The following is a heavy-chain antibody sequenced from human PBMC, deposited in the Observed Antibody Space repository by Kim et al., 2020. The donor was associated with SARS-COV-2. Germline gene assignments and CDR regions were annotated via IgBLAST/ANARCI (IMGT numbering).Heavy chain of an antibody. V-gene: IGHV4-39*01. Sequence: TQFNPSLKSRVIISVDTSKNQFSLRLSSVTAADTAVYYCMIRGVLTKFDFWGQGALVAVSS. CDR2: T. J-gene: IGHJ4*02. D-gene: IGHD3-10*01. CDR3: MIRGVLTKFDF.